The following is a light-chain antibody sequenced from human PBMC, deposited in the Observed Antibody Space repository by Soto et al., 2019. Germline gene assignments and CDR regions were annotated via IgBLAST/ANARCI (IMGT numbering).Light chain of an antibody. CDR1: QSVSSSY. CDR2: GAS. Sequence: EIVLTQSPGALSLSPGERATLSCGASQSVSSSYLAWYQQKPGQAPRLLIYGASTRATGIPDRFSGSGYGTDFTLNISSLEPEDFAVYYCQLYGSSPRTFGQGTKVEIK. J-gene: IGKJ1*01. V-gene: IGKV3-20*01. CDR3: QLYGSSPRT.